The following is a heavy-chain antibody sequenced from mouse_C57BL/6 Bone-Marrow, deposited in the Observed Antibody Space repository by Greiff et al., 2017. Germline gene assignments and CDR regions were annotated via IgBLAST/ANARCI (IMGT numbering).Heavy chain of an antibody. CDR2: INPSSGYT. J-gene: IGHJ4*01. V-gene: IGHV1-4*01. D-gene: IGHD2-3*01. Sequence: ESGAELARPGASVKMSCKASGYTFTSYTMHWVKQRPGQGLEWIGYINPSSGYTKYNQKFKDKATLTADKSSSTAYMQLSSLTSEDSAVXYCARLGDGYYRYAMDYWGQGTSVTVSS. CDR3: ARLGDGYYRYAMDY. CDR1: GYTFTSYT.